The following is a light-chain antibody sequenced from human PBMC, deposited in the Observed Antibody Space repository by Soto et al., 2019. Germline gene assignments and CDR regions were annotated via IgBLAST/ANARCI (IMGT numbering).Light chain of an antibody. J-gene: IGKJ2*01. CDR1: QSIGTW. CDR3: QQRNSYPRT. CDR2: AAS. V-gene: IGKV1-5*03. Sequence: DIQMTQSPSTLSASVGDRVTITCRASQSIGTWLAWYQQKPGKAPKLLIYAASSLESVVPSRFSGSGSGTEFTLTISSLQPDDFATYYCQQRNSYPRTFGQGTKVDIK.